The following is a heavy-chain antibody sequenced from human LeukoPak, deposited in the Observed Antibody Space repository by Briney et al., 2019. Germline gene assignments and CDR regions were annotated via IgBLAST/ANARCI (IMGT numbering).Heavy chain of an antibody. CDR3: ARDLVTVTKGFDI. V-gene: IGHV4-4*07. J-gene: IGHJ3*02. CDR2: IYTRGST. Sequence: SETLSLTCTVSGGSINNYDWSWIRQPAGKGLEWIGRIYTRGSTNYNPSLKSRVTISIDTSKNQFSLKLTSVTAADTAVYYCARDLVTVTKGFDIWGQGTMVSVSS. CDR1: GGSINNYD. D-gene: IGHD4-17*01.